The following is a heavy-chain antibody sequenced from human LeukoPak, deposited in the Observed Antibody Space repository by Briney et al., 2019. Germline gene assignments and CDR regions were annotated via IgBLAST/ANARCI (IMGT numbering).Heavy chain of an antibody. Sequence: GGSLRLSCAAPGFTFSNYWMAWVRQSPGKGLEWVANIKQDGIEKNYVDSVRGRFTISRDNAKSSLFLQMSSLRVDDTAVYYCARDQDGALDYWGQGSLVTVSS. D-gene: IGHD4-17*01. CDR2: IKQDGIEK. J-gene: IGHJ4*02. V-gene: IGHV3-7*01. CDR3: ARDQDGALDY. CDR1: GFTFSNYW.